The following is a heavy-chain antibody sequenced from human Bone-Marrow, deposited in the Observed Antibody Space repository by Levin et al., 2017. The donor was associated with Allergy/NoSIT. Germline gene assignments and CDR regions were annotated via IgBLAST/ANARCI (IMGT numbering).Heavy chain of an antibody. CDR1: GFTFSSYG. Sequence: QPGGSLRLSCAASGFTFSSYGMHWVRQAPGKGLEWVAVISYDGSNKYYADSVKGRFTISRDNSKNTLYLQMNSLRAEDTAVYYCAKGIRSSSWLRDATRIYYYYYGMDVWGQGTTVTVSS. CDR3: AKGIRSSSWLRDATRIYYYYYGMDV. J-gene: IGHJ6*02. D-gene: IGHD6-13*01. CDR2: ISYDGSNK. V-gene: IGHV3-30*18.